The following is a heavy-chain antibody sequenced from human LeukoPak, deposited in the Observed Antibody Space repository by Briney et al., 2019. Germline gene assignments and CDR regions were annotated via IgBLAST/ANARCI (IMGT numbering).Heavy chain of an antibody. CDR1: GYTFTGYY. CDR2: INPNSGGT. D-gene: IGHD6-19*01. V-gene: IGHV1-2*02. CDR3: ARDHQGQWLTFDY. J-gene: IGHJ4*02. Sequence: ASVKVSCKASGYTFTGYYMHWVRQAPGQGLEWMGWINPNSGGTNYAQKFQGRVTMTRGTSISTAYMELSRLRSDDTAVYYCARDHQGQWLTFDYWGQGTLVTVSS.